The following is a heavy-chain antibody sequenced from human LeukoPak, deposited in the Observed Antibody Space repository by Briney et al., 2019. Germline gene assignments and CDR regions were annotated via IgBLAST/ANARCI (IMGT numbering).Heavy chain of an antibody. V-gene: IGHV1-18*01. Sequence: ASVKVSCKASGYTFSSSGIYWVRQAPGQGLEWMGWISTYNGNTNYAQKLQGRVTMTTDTSTSTAYMELRSLRSDDTAMYYCARDRMDTGTYFDYWGQGTLVTVSS. J-gene: IGHJ4*02. CDR3: ARDRMDTGTYFDY. D-gene: IGHD5-18*01. CDR1: GYTFSSSG. CDR2: ISTYNGNT.